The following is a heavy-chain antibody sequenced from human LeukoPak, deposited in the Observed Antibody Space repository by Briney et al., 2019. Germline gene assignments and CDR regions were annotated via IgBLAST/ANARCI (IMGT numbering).Heavy chain of an antibody. CDR3: AREYYDSSGYFAPFDP. V-gene: IGHV4-59*11. D-gene: IGHD3-22*01. Sequence: SETLSLTCTVSSGSISSHYWSWIRQPPGKGLEWIGDISYSGSANYSPSLKSRVTISLDTSKNQFSLKLSSVTAADTAVYYCAREYYDSSGYFAPFDPWGLGTLVTVSS. CDR1: SGSISSHY. CDR2: ISYSGSA. J-gene: IGHJ5*02.